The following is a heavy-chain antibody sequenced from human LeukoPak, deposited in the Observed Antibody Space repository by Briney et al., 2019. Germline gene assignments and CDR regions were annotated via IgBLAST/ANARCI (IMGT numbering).Heavy chain of an antibody. D-gene: IGHD1-26*01. CDR2: IYYSGST. CDR1: GGSISSYY. J-gene: IGHJ4*02. CDR3: ARDSGSYQFDY. V-gene: IGHV4-59*01. Sequence: SETLSLTCTVSGGSISSYYWSWVRQPPGKGVEWIGYIYYSGSTNYNPSLKSRVTISVDTSKNQFSLKLSSVTAADTAVYYCARDSGSYQFDYWGQGTLVTVSS.